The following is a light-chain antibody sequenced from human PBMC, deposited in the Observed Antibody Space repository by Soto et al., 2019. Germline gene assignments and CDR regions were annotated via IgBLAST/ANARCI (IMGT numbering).Light chain of an antibody. Sequence: EIVMTQSPATLSVSPGERATLSCRASQSVSINLAWYQQKPGQAPRLLIYGASTRATGIPARFSGSGSGTEFTLTISSLQSEDFAVYYCQQYNNWPPCTFGQGTKVGIK. CDR2: GAS. CDR3: QQYNNWPPCT. CDR1: QSVSIN. J-gene: IGKJ1*01. V-gene: IGKV3-15*01.